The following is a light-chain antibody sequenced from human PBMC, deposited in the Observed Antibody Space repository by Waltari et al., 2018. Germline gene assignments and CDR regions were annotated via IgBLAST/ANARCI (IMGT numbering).Light chain of an antibody. CDR3: QQYDDWS. V-gene: IGKV3-15*01. J-gene: IGKJ2*01. Sequence: EIVLTQSPATLSVSPGGRATLSCRASQRVTTNLACYQQRPGQAPSLLIYDASTRATVVPARFSGSGSGTEFTLTISSLQSTDFAVYYCQQYDDWSFGQGTKLEIK. CDR1: QRVTTN. CDR2: DAS.